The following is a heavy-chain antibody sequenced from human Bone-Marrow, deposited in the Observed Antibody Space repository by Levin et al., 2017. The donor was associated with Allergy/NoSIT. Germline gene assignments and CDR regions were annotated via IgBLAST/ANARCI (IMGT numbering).Heavy chain of an antibody. V-gene: IGHV3-30*18. CDR2: ISYDGSNK. CDR1: GFTFSSYG. D-gene: IGHD6-19*01. J-gene: IGHJ6*02. CDR3: AKDRKQWPVRDVITNHYYYYYGMDV. Sequence: GESLKISCAASGFTFSSYGMHWVRQAPGKGLEWVAVISYDGSNKYYADSVKGRFTISRDNSKNTLYLQMNSLRAEDTAVYYCAKDRKQWPVRDVITNHYYYYYGMDVWGQGTTVTVSS.